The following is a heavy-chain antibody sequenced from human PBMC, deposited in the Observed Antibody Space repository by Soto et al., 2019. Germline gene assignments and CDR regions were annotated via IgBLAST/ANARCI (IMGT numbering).Heavy chain of an antibody. D-gene: IGHD3-3*01. V-gene: IGHV4-4*02. Sequence: QVQLQDSGPGLVKPSGTLSLTCAVSSASISDYYWWSWVRQPPGKGLEWIGEIFHSGNTNYNPSLESRVTMSVDKSKNQFSLRVTSVTVADTAVYYCARGGVLDPFDFWGQGTLVTVSS. J-gene: IGHJ4*02. CDR1: SASISDYYW. CDR3: ARGGVLDPFDF. CDR2: IFHSGNT.